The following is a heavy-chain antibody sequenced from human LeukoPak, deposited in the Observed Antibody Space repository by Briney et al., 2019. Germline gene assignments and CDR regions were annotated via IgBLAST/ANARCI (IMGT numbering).Heavy chain of an antibody. CDR3: ARHLRVLYGQTFDY. CDR1: GGSISSYY. J-gene: IGHJ4*02. CDR2: IYYSGST. V-gene: IGHV4-59*05. D-gene: IGHD2/OR15-2a*01. Sequence: SGPTLVKPSETLSLTCTVSGGSISSYYWSWIRQPPGKGLEWIGSIYYSGSTYYNPSLKSRVTISVDTSKNQFSLKLSSVTAADTAVYYCARHLRVLYGQTFDYWGQGTLVTVSS.